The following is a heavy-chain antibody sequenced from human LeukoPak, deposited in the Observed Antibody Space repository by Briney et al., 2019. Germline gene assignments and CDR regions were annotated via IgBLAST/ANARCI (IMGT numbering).Heavy chain of an antibody. CDR2: ISYDGSEK. V-gene: IGHV3-30*04. J-gene: IGHJ5*02. CDR1: GFTFNSYT. D-gene: IGHD3-22*01. Sequence: GGSLRLSCVASGFTFNSYTMHWVRQAPGKGLEWVALISYDGSEKNCADSVKGRFTVSRGNSKNTLYLQMNSLRAEDTAVYYCAREDYDSSGYYYVEGSWFDPWGQGTLVTVSS. CDR3: AREDYDSSGYYYVEGSWFDP.